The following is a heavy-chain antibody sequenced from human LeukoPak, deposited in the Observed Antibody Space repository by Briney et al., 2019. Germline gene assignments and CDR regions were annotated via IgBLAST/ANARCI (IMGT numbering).Heavy chain of an antibody. CDR2: ITNSGSTT. Sequence: GGSLRLSCVASGFTFSDYYMSWIRQAPGKGLEWISYITNSGSTTFYADSVKGRFTISRDNAKNSLYLQMNSLRAEDTAVYYCARERSGSYFDYWGQGTLVTVSS. CDR1: GFTFSDYY. D-gene: IGHD1-26*01. J-gene: IGHJ4*02. V-gene: IGHV3-11*04. CDR3: ARERSGSYFDY.